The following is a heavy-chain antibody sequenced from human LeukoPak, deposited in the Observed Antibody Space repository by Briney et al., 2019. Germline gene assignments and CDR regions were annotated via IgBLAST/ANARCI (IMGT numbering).Heavy chain of an antibody. V-gene: IGHV3-7*01. CDR1: GFTFSSYW. CDR2: IKQDGSEE. J-gene: IGHJ4*02. CDR3: ARGGVRDCSSTSCYHD. D-gene: IGHD2-2*01. Sequence: GGSLRLSCAASGFTFSSYWMSWVRQAPGKGLEWVANIKQDGSEEYYVDSVKGRFTISRDNAKNSLYLQMNSLRAEDTAVYYCARGGVRDCSSTSCYHDWGQGTLVTVSS.